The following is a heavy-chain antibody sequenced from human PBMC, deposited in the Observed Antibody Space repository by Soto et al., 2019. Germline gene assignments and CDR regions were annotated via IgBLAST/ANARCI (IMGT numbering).Heavy chain of an antibody. CDR1: GGSNSSYY. CDR2: IHNSGSN. J-gene: IGHJ4*02. CDR3: TRGTWNYLSEY. D-gene: IGHD1-7*01. V-gene: IGHV4-59*01. Sequence: QVQLQESGPGLLKPSETLSLTCTVSGGSNSSYYWNWIRQPPGKGLEWVGYIHNSGSNNYNPSLKSRVTISIDTSKNQFSLKLRSVTTADTAVYYCTRGTWNYLSEYWGQGTLVTVSS.